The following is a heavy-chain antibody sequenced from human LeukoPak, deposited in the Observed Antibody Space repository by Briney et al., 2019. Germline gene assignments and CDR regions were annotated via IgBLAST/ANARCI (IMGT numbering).Heavy chain of an antibody. CDR1: GFTFSSYG. CDR3: AKERVIAARGGYFDY. J-gene: IGHJ4*02. CDR2: IRYDGSNK. Sequence: GGSLRLSCAASGFTFSSYGMHWVRQAPGKGLEWVAFIRYDGSNKYYADSVKGRFTISRDNSKNTLYLQMNSLRAEDTAVYYCAKERVIAARGGYFDYWGQGTLVTVSS. V-gene: IGHV3-30*02. D-gene: IGHD6-6*01.